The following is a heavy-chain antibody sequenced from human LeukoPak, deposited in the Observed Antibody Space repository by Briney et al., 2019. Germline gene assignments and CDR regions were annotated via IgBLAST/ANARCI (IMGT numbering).Heavy chain of an antibody. V-gene: IGHV5-51*01. CDR1: GYSFTSFW. CDR2: IYPGDSDT. CDR3: ARQTRGGIVAAGSDY. J-gene: IGHJ4*02. D-gene: IGHD6-13*01. Sequence: GESLKISCKGSGYSFTSFWIGWVRQMPGKGLEWMGIIYPGDSDTRYSPSFQGQVTISADKSISTAYLQWSSLKASDSAMYYCARQTRGGIVAAGSDYWGQGTLVTVSS.